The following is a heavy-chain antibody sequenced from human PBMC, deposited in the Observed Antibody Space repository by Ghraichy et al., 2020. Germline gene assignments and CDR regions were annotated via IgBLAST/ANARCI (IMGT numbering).Heavy chain of an antibody. V-gene: IGHV3-7*03. CDR1: GFTFSSYW. CDR3: ASNCGGDCPDY. J-gene: IGHJ4*02. CDR2: IKQDGSEK. Sequence: GGSLRLSCAASGFTFSSYWMSWVRQAPGKGLEWVANIKQDGSEKYYVDSVKDRFTISRDNAKNSLYLQMNSLRAEDTAVYYCASNCGGDCPDYWGQGTLVTVSS. D-gene: IGHD2-21*02.